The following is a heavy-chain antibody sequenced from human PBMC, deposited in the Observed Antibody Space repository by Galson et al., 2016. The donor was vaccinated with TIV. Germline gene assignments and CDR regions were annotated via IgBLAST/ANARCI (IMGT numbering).Heavy chain of an antibody. V-gene: IGHV4-38-2*02. D-gene: IGHD1-26*01. CDR1: GFSISSAYY. J-gene: IGHJ6*03. CDR2: LFHSGTT. Sequence: LTCSVSGFSISSAYYWNWIRQSPGKGLEWIGSLFHSGTTYYNPSLKRRVTISLDTSKNRFSLNLTSVTAADTALYFCARERVGAARAGYYYYRNVWGKGTTVT. CDR3: ARERVGAARAGYYYYRNV.